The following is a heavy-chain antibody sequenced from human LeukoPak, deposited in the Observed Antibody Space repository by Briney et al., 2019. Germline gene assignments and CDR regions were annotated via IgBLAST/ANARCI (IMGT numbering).Heavy chain of an antibody. CDR2: INPNSGGT. D-gene: IGHD4-17*01. V-gene: IGHV1-2*04. CDR3: ARRVPGYGDYFDY. Sequence: ASVKVSCKASGYTFTGYYMHWVRQAPGQGLEWMGWINPNSGGTNCAQKFQGWVTMTRDTSISTAYMELSRLRSDDTAVYYCARRVPGYGDYFDYWSQGTLVTVSS. J-gene: IGHJ4*02. CDR1: GYTFTGYY.